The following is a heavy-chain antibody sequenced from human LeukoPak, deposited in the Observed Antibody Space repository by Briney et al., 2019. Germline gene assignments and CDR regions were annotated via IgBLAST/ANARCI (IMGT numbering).Heavy chain of an antibody. V-gene: IGHV3-30*02. D-gene: IGHD3-3*01. CDR3: AKGVRSGYYRDSTFDI. CDR2: IRYDGSNK. J-gene: IGHJ3*02. Sequence: PGGSLRLSCAASGFTFSSYGMHWVRQAPGKGLEWVAFIRYDGSNKYYADSVKGRFTISRDNSKNTLYLQMNSLRAEDTAVYYCAKGVRSGYYRDSTFDIWGQGTMVTVSS. CDR1: GFTFSSYG.